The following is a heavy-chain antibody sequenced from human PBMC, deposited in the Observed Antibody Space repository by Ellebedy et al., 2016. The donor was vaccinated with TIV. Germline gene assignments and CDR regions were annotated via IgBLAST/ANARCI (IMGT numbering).Heavy chain of an antibody. V-gene: IGHV4-34*01. CDR2: INHSGST. Sequence: SETLSLTXAVYGGSFSGYYWSWIRQPPGKGLEWIGEINHSGSTNYNPSLKSRVTISVDTSKNQFSLKLSSVTAADTAVYYCARDRGLGRPGAFDIWGQGTMVTVSS. D-gene: IGHD3-10*01. CDR1: GGSFSGYY. CDR3: ARDRGLGRPGAFDI. J-gene: IGHJ3*02.